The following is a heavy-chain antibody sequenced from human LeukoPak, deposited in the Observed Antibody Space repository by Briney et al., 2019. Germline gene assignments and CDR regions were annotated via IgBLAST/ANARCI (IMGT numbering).Heavy chain of an antibody. D-gene: IGHD6-19*01. CDR2: ISSSSSYI. J-gene: IGHJ4*02. Sequence: KPGGSLRLSCAASGFTFSSYSMNWVRQAPGKGLEWVSSISSSSSYIYYADSVKGRFTISRDNAKNSLYLQMNSLRAEDTAVYYCARDAFRGVDSSGWYRISHHDYWGQGTLVTVSS. V-gene: IGHV3-21*01. CDR3: ARDAFRGVDSSGWYRISHHDY. CDR1: GFTFSSYS.